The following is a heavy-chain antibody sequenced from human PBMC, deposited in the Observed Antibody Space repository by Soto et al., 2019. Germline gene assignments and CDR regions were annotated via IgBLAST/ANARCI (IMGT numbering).Heavy chain of an antibody. Sequence: EVQLVESGGGLVQPGGSLRLSCAASGFTFSSYEMNWVRQAPGKGLEWVSYISSSGSTIYYADSVKGRFTISRDNAKNSLYLQMYSLRAEDTAVYYCARVERGYSYGIHYYYYGMDVWSQGTTLTVSS. CDR1: GFTFSSYE. D-gene: IGHD5-18*01. J-gene: IGHJ6*02. CDR2: ISSSGSTI. CDR3: ARVERGYSYGIHYYYYGMDV. V-gene: IGHV3-48*03.